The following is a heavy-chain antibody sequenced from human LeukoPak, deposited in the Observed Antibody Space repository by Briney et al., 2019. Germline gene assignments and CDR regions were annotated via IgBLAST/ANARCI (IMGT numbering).Heavy chain of an antibody. CDR2: IYYSGST. CDR1: GGSISSYY. CDR3: ARGGGLNYYYYYMDV. J-gene: IGHJ6*03. V-gene: IGHV4-59*01. Sequence: SETLSLTCTVSGGSISSYYWSWIRQPPGKGLEWIGYIYYSGSTNYNPSLKSRVTILVDTSKNQFSLKLSSVTAADTAVYYCARGGGLNYYYYYMDVWGKGTTVTISS. D-gene: IGHD3-16*01.